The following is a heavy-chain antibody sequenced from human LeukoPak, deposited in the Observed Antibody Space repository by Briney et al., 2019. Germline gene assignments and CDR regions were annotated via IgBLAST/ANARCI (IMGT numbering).Heavy chain of an antibody. V-gene: IGHV4-39*07. Sequence: SETLSLTCTVSGGSMSSSSYYWGWIRQPPGKGLEWIGSIYYSGSTYYNPPLKGRVTISVDTSKNQFSLKLTSVTAADTAVYFCARDSNGIWYSARQHFDYWGQGTLVTVSS. CDR2: IYYSGST. J-gene: IGHJ4*02. D-gene: IGHD2-21*02. CDR1: GGSMSSSSYY. CDR3: ARDSNGIWYSARQHFDY.